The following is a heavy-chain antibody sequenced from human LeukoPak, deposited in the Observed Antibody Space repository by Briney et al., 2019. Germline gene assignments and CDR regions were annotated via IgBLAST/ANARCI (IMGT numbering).Heavy chain of an antibody. J-gene: IGHJ2*01. D-gene: IGHD2-15*01. CDR1: GDSIRSSY. V-gene: IGHV4-59*01. CDR2: IYYSGST. CDR3: ARDYSTWYSDL. Sequence: SETLPLTCTVSGDSIRSSYWSWIRQPPGKGLEWIGYIYYSGSTNHIPSLKSRVTISVDTSKNQFSLSLTSVTTADTAVYYCARDYSTWYSDLWGRGTLVTVSS.